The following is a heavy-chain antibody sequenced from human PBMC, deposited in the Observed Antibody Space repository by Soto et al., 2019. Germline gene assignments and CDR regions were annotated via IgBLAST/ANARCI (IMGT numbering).Heavy chain of an antibody. Sequence: GSLGLSCEVSGLSFNKYSISCVRQSPGKGLEWVAKIPQDGVDGHYADSVKGRFTISRDNGKNSLYLQLNNLRAEDTAVYYCARDHLILPAHDFFYGSDVWG. V-gene: IGHV3-7*03. CDR1: GLSFNKYS. CDR3: ARDHLILPAHDFFYGSDV. D-gene: IGHD2-21*02. CDR2: IPQDGVDG. J-gene: IGHJ6*01.